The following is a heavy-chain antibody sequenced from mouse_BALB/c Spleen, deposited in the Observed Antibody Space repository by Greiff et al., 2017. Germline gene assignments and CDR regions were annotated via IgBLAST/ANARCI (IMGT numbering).Heavy chain of an antibody. CDR3: ADYQFAY. J-gene: IGHJ3*01. D-gene: IGHD5-5*01. Sequence: EVHLVESGAELVKPGASVKLSCTASGFNIKDTYMHWVKQRPEQGLEWIGRIDPANGNTKYDPKFQGKATITADTSSNTAYLQLSSLTSEDTAVYYCADYQFAYWGQGTLVTVSA. V-gene: IGHV14-3*02. CDR1: GFNIKDTY. CDR2: IDPANGNT.